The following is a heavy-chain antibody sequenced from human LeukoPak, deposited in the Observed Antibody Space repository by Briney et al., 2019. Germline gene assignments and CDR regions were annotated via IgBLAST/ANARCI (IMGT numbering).Heavy chain of an antibody. Sequence: GRSLRLSCAASGFTFDDYAMHWVRQAPGKGLEWVSGISWNSGSIGYADSVKGRFTISRDNAKNSLYLQMNSLRAEDMALYYCAKSPYGDYIHQGTHWYFDLWGRGTLVTVSS. CDR2: ISWNSGSI. V-gene: IGHV3-9*03. J-gene: IGHJ2*01. CDR1: GFTFDDYA. CDR3: AKSPYGDYIHQGTHWYFDL. D-gene: IGHD4-17*01.